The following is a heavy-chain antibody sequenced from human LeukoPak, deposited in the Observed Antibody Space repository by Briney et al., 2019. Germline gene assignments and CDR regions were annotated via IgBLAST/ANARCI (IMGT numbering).Heavy chain of an antibody. Sequence: PSETLSLTCTVSGYSISNGYYWGWIRPAPGKGLEWIGNLYHSGSTYYNPSLKSRVSISVDTSKNQFSLNLSSVTAADTAVYYCATEIQNIAGRVYWGQGTLVTVSS. J-gene: IGHJ4*02. CDR2: LYHSGST. V-gene: IGHV4-38-2*02. CDR1: GYSISNGYY. D-gene: IGHD6-6*01. CDR3: ATEIQNIAGRVY.